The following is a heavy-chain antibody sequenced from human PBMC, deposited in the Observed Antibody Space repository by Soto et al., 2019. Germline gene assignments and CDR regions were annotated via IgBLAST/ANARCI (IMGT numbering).Heavy chain of an antibody. CDR2: ISSSSSYI. Sequence: GGSLRLSCAASGFTFSSYSMNWVRQAPGKGLEWVSSISSSSSYIYYADSVKGRFTISRDNAKNSLYLQMNSLRAEDTAVYYCTSLPEGQNYDYYLDVWGKGTTVTVSS. CDR3: TSLPEGQNYDYYLDV. V-gene: IGHV3-21*01. CDR1: GFTFSSYS. J-gene: IGHJ6*03.